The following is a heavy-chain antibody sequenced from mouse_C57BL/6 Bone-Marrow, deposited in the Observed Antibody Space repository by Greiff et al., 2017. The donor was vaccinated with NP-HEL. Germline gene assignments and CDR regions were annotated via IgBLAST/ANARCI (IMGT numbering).Heavy chain of an antibody. D-gene: IGHD1-1*01. CDR2: INPNYGTT. CDR3: ARREFITTVVAHWYFDV. V-gene: IGHV1-39*01. Sequence: VQLKESGPELVKPGASVKISCKASGYSFTDYNMNWVKQSNGKSLEWIGVINPNYGTTSYNQKFKGKATLTVDQSSSTAYMQLNSLTSEDSAVYYCARREFITTVVAHWYFDVWGTGTTVTVSS. J-gene: IGHJ1*03. CDR1: GYSFTDYN.